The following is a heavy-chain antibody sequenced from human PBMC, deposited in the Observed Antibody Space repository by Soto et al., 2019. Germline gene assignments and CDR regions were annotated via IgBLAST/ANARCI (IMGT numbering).Heavy chain of an antibody. D-gene: IGHD4-17*01. V-gene: IGHV4-31*03. CDR1: GGSISSGGYY. Sequence: QVQLQESGPGLVKPSQTLSLTCTVSGGSISSGGYYWSWIRQHPGKGLEWIGYIYYSGSTYYNPSLKSRVTISVDTSKNQFSLKLSSVTAADTAVYYCARDTSGTVTTFSNLGPKPEKTYNWFDPWGQGTLVTVSS. J-gene: IGHJ5*02. CDR3: ARDTSGTVTTFSNLGPKPEKTYNWFDP. CDR2: IYYSGST.